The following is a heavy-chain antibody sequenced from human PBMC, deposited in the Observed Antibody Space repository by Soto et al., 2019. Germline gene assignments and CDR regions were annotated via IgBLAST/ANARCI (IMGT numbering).Heavy chain of an antibody. CDR1: GFAFSDYY. CDR3: VRESGGFDM. D-gene: IGHD1-1*01. V-gene: IGHV3-11*06. Sequence: PGGSLRLSCAASGFAFSDYYMSWIRQTPGKGLEWISYITSSGLYANYADSVRGRFTISRDNTKNSLYLQINSLRAEDTAVYYCVRESGGFDMWGQGTMVTVS. J-gene: IGHJ3*02. CDR2: ITSSGLYA.